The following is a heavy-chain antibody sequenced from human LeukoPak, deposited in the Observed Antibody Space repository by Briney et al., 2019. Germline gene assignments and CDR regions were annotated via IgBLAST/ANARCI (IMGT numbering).Heavy chain of an antibody. Sequence: GGSLRLSCATSGYTFSNYGMHWVRQAPGKGLEWVAVISSDETNIRYGDSVRGRFTVSRDNAKNTVYLQMNSLGADDTAVYYCAKDPYRVVFATGNYLDPWGQGTLVTVSS. D-gene: IGHD2-15*01. J-gene: IGHJ5*02. CDR3: AKDPYRVVFATGNYLDP. CDR2: ISSDETNI. V-gene: IGHV3-30*18. CDR1: GYTFSNYG.